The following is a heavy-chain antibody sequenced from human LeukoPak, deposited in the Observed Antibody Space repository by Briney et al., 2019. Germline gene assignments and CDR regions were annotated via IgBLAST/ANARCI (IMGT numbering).Heavy chain of an antibody. Sequence: GGSLRLSCAASGFTLNSYSMNWVRQAPGKGLEWVSSISSSSSHIYYADSVKGRFTISRDNAKNSLYLQMNSLRAEDTAVYYCARDGGDYGNDYSGQGTLVTVSS. V-gene: IGHV3-21*01. CDR1: GFTLNSYS. D-gene: IGHD4-17*01. CDR3: ARDGGDYGNDY. CDR2: ISSSSSHI. J-gene: IGHJ4*02.